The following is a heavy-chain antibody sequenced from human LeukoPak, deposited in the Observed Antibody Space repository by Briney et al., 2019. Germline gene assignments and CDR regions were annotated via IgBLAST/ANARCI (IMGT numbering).Heavy chain of an antibody. D-gene: IGHD3-10*01. Sequence: PSQTLSLTCTVSVGSISSGIYYGSWIRQPAGEGLEWIGRINTSGSTNYNPSLKSRVTISVDTSKNQFSLKLTSVTAADTAVYYCVSAKCLVRRVSWFDPWGQGTLVTVSS. CDR1: VGSISSGIYY. CDR3: VSAKCLVRRVSWFDP. V-gene: IGHV4-61*02. CDR2: INTSGST. J-gene: IGHJ5*02.